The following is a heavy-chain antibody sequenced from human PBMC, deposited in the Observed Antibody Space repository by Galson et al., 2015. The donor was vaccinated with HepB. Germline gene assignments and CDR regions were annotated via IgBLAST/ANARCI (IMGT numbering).Heavy chain of an antibody. D-gene: IGHD6-13*01. V-gene: IGHV1-69*13. CDR1: GGTFSSYA. Sequence: SVKVSCKASGGTFSSYAISWVRQAPGQGLEWMGGIIPIFGTANYAQKFQGRVTITADESTSTAYMELSSLRSEDTAVYYCARTGYSSSWHRENDAFDIWGQGTMVTVSS. J-gene: IGHJ3*02. CDR2: IIPIFGTA. CDR3: ARTGYSSSWHRENDAFDI.